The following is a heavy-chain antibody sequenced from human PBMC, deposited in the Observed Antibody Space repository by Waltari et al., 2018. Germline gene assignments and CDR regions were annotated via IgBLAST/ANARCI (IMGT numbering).Heavy chain of an antibody. Sequence: QVQLQESGPGLVKPLETLSLTCAVSGYSISSGYYWGWIRQPPGKGLEWIGSIYHSGSTYDNPSLKSRVTISVDTSKNQFSLKLSSVTAADTAVYYCARRAAIAATGPTYYMDVWGKGTTVTVSS. CDR3: ARRAAIAATGPTYYMDV. V-gene: IGHV4-38-2*01. CDR2: IYHSGST. D-gene: IGHD6-13*01. CDR1: GYSISSGYY. J-gene: IGHJ6*03.